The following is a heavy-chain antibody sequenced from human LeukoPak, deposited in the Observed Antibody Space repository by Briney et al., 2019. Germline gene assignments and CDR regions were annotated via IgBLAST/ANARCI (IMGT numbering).Heavy chain of an antibody. CDR3: ARVERAGCSGGSCYYYYYMDV. CDR1: GFTFSSYS. D-gene: IGHD2-15*01. Sequence: GGSLRLSCAASGFTFSSYSMNRVRQAPGKGLEWVSSISSSSSYIYYADSVKGRFTISRDNAKNSLYLQMNSLRAEDTAVYYCARVERAGCSGGSCYYYYYMDVWGKGTTVTVSS. CDR2: ISSSSSYI. J-gene: IGHJ6*03. V-gene: IGHV3-21*01.